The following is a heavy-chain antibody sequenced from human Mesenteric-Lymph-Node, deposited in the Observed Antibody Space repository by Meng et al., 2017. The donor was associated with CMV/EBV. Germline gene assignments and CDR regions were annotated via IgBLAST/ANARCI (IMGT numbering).Heavy chain of an antibody. CDR3: ARDGGYSVSYNGEFWVYYYYYGMDV. D-gene: IGHD1-26*01. J-gene: IGHJ6*02. Sequence: GESLKISCAASGFTFTYSSYWMSRARQAPGKGLEWVANIKQDGSEKYYVDAVKGRFTITRDNAKNPLYLKMNSLRAEDTAVYYCARDGGYSVSYNGEFWVYYYYYGMDVWGQGTTVTVSS. V-gene: IGHV3-7*01. CDR1: GFTFTYSSYW. CDR2: IKQDGSEK.